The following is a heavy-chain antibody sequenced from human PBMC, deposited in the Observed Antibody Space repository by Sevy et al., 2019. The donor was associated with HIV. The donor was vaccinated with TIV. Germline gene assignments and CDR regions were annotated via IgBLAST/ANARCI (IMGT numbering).Heavy chain of an antibody. D-gene: IGHD5-18*01. CDR3: AKDPNVDTSMTYYFDS. CDR1: GFTFSSYA. CDR2: ISDSGGST. V-gene: IGHV3-23*01. J-gene: IGHJ4*02. Sequence: GGSLRLSCAASGFTFSSYAMSWVRQAPGKGLEWVSGISDSGGSTHYADSVKGRFTISRGTSKSTRYFQMTSLRAEDTAVYYCAKDPNVDTSMTYYFDSWGQGTLVTVSS.